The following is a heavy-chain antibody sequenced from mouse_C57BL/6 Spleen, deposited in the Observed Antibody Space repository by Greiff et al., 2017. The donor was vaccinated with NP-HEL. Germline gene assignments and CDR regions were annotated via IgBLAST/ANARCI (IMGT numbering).Heavy chain of an antibody. CDR3: SRWGQLRLDYYFAY. Sequence: VQLQQPGAELVKPGASVKMSFKASGYTFTSYWITWVKQRPGQGLEWIGEIYPGSGSTNYNEKFKSKATLTVDTSSSTAYMQLSSLTSEDSAVYYCSRWGQLRLDYYFAYWGQGTTLTVSS. CDR2: IYPGSGST. D-gene: IGHD3-2*02. CDR1: GYTFTSYW. J-gene: IGHJ2*01. V-gene: IGHV1-55*01.